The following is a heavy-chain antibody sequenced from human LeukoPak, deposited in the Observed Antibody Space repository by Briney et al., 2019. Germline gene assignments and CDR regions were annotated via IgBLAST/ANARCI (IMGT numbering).Heavy chain of an antibody. J-gene: IGHJ4*02. Sequence: SGGSLRLSCAASGFTFDDYGMSWVRQAPGKGLEWVSGINWNGGSTGYADSVKGRFTISRDNAKNSLYLQMNSLRAEDTALYYCARGPTGYYGMYYFDYWGQGTLVTVSS. D-gene: IGHD3-9*01. V-gene: IGHV3-20*04. CDR3: ARGPTGYYGMYYFDY. CDR1: GFTFDDYG. CDR2: INWNGGST.